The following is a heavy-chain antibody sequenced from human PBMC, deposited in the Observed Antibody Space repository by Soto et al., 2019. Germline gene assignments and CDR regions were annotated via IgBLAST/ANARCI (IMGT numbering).Heavy chain of an antibody. CDR1: GYTFTSYG. J-gene: IGHJ4*02. V-gene: IGHV1-18*01. D-gene: IGHD6-13*01. CDR3: ARDRRGLAAAPRQADY. CDR2: ISAYNGNT. Sequence: GASVKVSCKASGYTFTSYGISWVRQAPGQGLEWMGWISAYNGNTNYAQKLQGRVTMTTDTSTSTAYMELRSLRSDDTAVYYCARDRRGLAAAPRQADYWGQGTLVTVSS.